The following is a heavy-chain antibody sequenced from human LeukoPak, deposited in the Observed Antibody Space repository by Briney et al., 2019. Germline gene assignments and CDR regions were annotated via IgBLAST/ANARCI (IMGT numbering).Heavy chain of an antibody. D-gene: IGHD5-18*01. Sequence: ASVTVSCKASGYTFTDYYIHWVRQAPGQGLEWMGWINPNSGGTNYAQKFQGRVTMTRDTSISTAYMELRRLRSDDTAVYYCARDLYTSMVRNCGYWGQGTLVTVSS. CDR1: GYTFTDYY. CDR3: ARDLYTSMVRNCGY. CDR2: INPNSGGT. V-gene: IGHV1-2*02. J-gene: IGHJ4*02.